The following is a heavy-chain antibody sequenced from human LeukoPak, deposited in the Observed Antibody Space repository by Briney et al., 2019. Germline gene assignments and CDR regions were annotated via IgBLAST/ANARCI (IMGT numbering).Heavy chain of an antibody. J-gene: IGHJ4*02. D-gene: IGHD3-10*01. Sequence: ASVKVSCKASGYTFTRYAISWVRQAPGQGLEWMGWISAYNGNTNYAQKLQGRVTMTTDTSTSTAYMELRSLRSDDTAVYYCARGNYYGSGSYMLDYWGQGTLVTVSS. CDR1: GYTFTRYA. CDR3: ARGNYYGSGSYMLDY. CDR2: ISAYNGNT. V-gene: IGHV1-18*01.